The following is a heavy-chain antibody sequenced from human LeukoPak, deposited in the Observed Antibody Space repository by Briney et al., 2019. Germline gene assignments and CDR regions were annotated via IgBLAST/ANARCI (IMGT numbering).Heavy chain of an antibody. V-gene: IGHV5-10-1*01. J-gene: IGHJ4*02. CDR1: GYRFNAYW. CDR3: AITAAGSYYFDY. Sequence: GESLKISCKGSGYRFNAYWIAWVRQMPGKGLEWMGRIDPSDSYTNYSPSFQGHVTISADKSISTAYLQWTGLKASDTAMYYCAITAAGSYYFDYWGQGTLVTVSS. CDR2: IDPSDSYT. D-gene: IGHD3-10*01.